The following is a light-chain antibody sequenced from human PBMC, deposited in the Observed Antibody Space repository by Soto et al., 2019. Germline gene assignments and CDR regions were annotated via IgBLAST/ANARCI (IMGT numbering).Light chain of an antibody. CDR2: EAS. J-gene: IGKJ1*01. CDR3: QQRSNWPT. CDR1: QSVSHY. Sequence: EIVLTQSPATLSLSPGERATLSCRASQSVSHYLAWYQHKPGQAPRLLIYEASNRVTGIPARFSGSGSGTDFTLTISSLEPEDFAVYYCQQRSNWPTFGQGTKVEI. V-gene: IGKV3-11*01.